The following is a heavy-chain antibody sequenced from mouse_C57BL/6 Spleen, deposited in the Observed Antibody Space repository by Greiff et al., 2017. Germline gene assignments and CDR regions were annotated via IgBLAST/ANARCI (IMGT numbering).Heavy chain of an antibody. D-gene: IGHD1-1*01. CDR1: GYTFPSYW. V-gene: IGHV1-55*01. CDR2: IYPGSGST. CDR3: ARGDYYGSSPYWYFDV. J-gene: IGHJ1*03. Sequence: QVQLQQPGAELVKPGASVKMSCKASGYTFPSYWITWVKQRPGQGLEWIGDIYPGSGSTNYNEKFKSKATLTVDTSSSTAYMQLSSLTSEYSAVYYCARGDYYGSSPYWYFDVWGTGTTVTVSS.